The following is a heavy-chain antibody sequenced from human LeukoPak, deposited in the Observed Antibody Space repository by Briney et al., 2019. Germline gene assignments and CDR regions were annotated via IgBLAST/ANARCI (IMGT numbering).Heavy chain of an antibody. D-gene: IGHD2-2*01. J-gene: IGHJ3*02. CDR1: GGTFSSYA. CDR3: ARDYCSSTSCYRADAFDI. V-gene: IGHV1-69*05. Sequence: ASVKVSCKASGGTFSSYAISWVRQAPGQGLVWMGGIIPIFGTANYAQKFQGRVTITTDESTSTAYMELSSLRSEDTAVYYCARDYCSSTSCYRADAFDIWGQGTMVTVSS. CDR2: IIPIFGTA.